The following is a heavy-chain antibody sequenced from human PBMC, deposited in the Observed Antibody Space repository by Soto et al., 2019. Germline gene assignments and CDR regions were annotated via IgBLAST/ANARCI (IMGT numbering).Heavy chain of an antibody. CDR1: GFTFSSSA. V-gene: IGHV3-23*01. CDR3: AKNCGGDCYTNFDF. CDR2: VGGSGGTT. D-gene: IGHD2-21*02. J-gene: IGHJ4*02. Sequence: ESGGGLVQPGGSLRLSCAASGFTFSSSAMSWVRQAPGMGLEWVSGVGGSGGTTYSADSVKGRFIISRDNSKNTLYLQMNSLSAEDTAVYYCAKNCGGDCYTNFDFWGQGTLVTVSS.